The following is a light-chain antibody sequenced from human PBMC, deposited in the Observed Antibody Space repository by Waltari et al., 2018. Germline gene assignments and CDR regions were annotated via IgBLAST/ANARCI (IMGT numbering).Light chain of an antibody. CDR3: SSFTGSDTHV. V-gene: IGLV2-14*01. CDR2: EVS. Sequence: QSALTQPASVSGSPGQSITLSCTGTSSDVGRYNYVSWYQQHPGKAPKLMIYEVSHRPSGVSNRFSGSKSGNTASLTISGLQAEDEADYYCSSFTGSDTHVFGTGTKVTVL. J-gene: IGLJ1*01. CDR1: SSDVGRYNY.